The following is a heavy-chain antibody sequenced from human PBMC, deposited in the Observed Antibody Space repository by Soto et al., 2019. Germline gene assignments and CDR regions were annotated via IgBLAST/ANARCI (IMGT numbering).Heavy chain of an antibody. Sequence: WGSLLLSWAASGFTFSSHVMCWVRQAPGKGLEWVGRIQNKAHNDNTQYGASMEGRDSISRDDSTNSLYLQVNILKTEDTAVYFCACISETYGYWGQGTLVTVSS. D-gene: IGHD3-10*01. CDR1: GFTFSSHV. CDR3: ACISETYGY. V-gene: IGHV3-72*01. J-gene: IGHJ4*02. CDR2: IQNKAHNDNT.